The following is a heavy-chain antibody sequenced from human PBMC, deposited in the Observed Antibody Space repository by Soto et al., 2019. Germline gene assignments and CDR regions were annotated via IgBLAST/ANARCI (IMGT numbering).Heavy chain of an antibody. Sequence: QVQLEQSGTEVKKPGASVKVSCKASGYTFTDHYVQWVRQAPGQGLEWMGWISPKSGVTNYAQKFRGRVTMTRDTSIGTAYMDLSRLRSDDTAVYYCAKGNSGSYLDAFDIWGQGTMVIVSS. J-gene: IGHJ3*02. D-gene: IGHD1-26*01. CDR3: AKGNSGSYLDAFDI. V-gene: IGHV1-2*02. CDR2: ISPKSGVT. CDR1: GYTFTDHY.